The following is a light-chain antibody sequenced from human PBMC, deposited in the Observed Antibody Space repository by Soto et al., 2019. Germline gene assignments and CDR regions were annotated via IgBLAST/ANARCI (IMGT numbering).Light chain of an antibody. CDR2: EVS. Sequence: QSALTQPASVSGSPGQSITISCTGTSSDVGGYNYVSWYQQHPGKGPKLMIYEVSNRPSGVSNRFSGSRSGNTASLTISGLQAEDEADYYCATWDDSLNGVVFGGGTKLTVL. CDR3: ATWDDSLNGVV. CDR1: SSDVGGYNY. J-gene: IGLJ2*01. V-gene: IGLV2-14*01.